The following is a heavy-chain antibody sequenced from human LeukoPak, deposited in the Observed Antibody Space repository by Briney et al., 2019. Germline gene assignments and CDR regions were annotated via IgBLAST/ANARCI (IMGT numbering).Heavy chain of an antibody. J-gene: IGHJ4*02. CDR2: MRYDGSNR. CDR1: GFTFSRFG. Sequence: GGSLRLSCTASGFTFSRFGMHWVRQAPGKGLEGVAFMRYDGSNRYYADSVKGRFTISRDNSKNSLYLQMNSLRTEDTALYYCAKDESRYCSGGSCYPVDYWGQGTLVTVSS. CDR3: AKDESRYCSGGSCYPVDY. V-gene: IGHV3-30*02. D-gene: IGHD2-15*01.